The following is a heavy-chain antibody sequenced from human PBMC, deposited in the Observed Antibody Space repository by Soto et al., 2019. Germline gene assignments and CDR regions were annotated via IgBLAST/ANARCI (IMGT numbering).Heavy chain of an antibody. CDR3: ATELGGYRYGPGEVY. CDR2: IFYSGSV. Sequence: PSETLSLTCTVSGGSISSSSYYWSWIRQPPGEGLEWIGYIFYSGSVYYNPSLMSRVSMSVDSSKNQFSLSLNSVTAADTAVYFCATELGGYRYGPGEVYWGQGILVTVSS. D-gene: IGHD5-18*01. J-gene: IGHJ4*02. CDR1: GGSISSSSYY. V-gene: IGHV4-30-4*01.